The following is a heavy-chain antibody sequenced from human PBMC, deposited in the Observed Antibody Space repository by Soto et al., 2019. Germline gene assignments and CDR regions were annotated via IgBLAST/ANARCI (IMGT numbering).Heavy chain of an antibody. D-gene: IGHD3-10*01. CDR1: GFKFSNYA. CDR3: AKEYGSGSYYNVPWFDP. Sequence: GGSLRLSCAASGFKFSNYAMSWARQAPGKGLEWVSLISATGGGTYYADSVKGRFTISRDNSHNTLYLQVHSLTAEDTAVYYCAKEYGSGSYYNVPWFDPWGQGTLVTVSS. J-gene: IGHJ5*02. CDR2: ISATGGGT. V-gene: IGHV3-23*01.